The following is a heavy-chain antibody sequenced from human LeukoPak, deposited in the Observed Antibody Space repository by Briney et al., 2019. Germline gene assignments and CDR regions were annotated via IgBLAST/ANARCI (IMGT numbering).Heavy chain of an antibody. D-gene: IGHD1-26*01. J-gene: IGHJ4*02. V-gene: IGHV4-34*01. Sequence: PSETLSLTCAVYGGSFSGYYWSWIRQPPGKGLEWMGEINHSGSTNYNPSLKSRVTISVDTSKNQFSLKLSSVTAADTAVYYCARGPMTVGASPFDYWGQGTLVTVSS. CDR3: ARGPMTVGASPFDY. CDR1: GGSFSGYY. CDR2: INHSGST.